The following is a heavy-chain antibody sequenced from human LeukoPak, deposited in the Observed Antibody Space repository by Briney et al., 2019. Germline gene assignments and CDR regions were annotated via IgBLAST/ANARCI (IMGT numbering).Heavy chain of an antibody. V-gene: IGHV1-2*02. D-gene: IGHD5-18*01. CDR1: GYTFTDYY. Sequence: ASVKVSCKASGYTFTDYYMHWVRQAPGQGLEWMGWINPNSGGTNFAQKFQGRVTMTRDTSLSTAYVELSRLTSDDTAVYYCARGSLMVTTYRGGNWFDPWGQGTLVTVSS. CDR2: INPNSGGT. J-gene: IGHJ5*02. CDR3: ARGSLMVTTYRGGNWFDP.